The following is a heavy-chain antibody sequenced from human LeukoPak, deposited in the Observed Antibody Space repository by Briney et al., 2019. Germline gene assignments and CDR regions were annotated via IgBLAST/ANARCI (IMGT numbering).Heavy chain of an antibody. CDR2: IIPIFGTA. V-gene: IGHV1-69*13. CDR3: ARDSYYDSSVGDAFDI. CDR1: GGTFSSYA. D-gene: IGHD3-22*01. J-gene: IGHJ3*02. Sequence: SVKVSCKASGGTFSSYAISWVRQAPGQGLEWMGEIIPIFGTANYAQKFQGRVTITADESTSTAYMELSSLRSEDTAVYYCARDSYYDSSVGDAFDIWGQGTMVTVSS.